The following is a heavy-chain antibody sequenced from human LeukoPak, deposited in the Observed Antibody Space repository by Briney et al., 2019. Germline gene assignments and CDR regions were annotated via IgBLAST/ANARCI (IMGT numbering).Heavy chain of an antibody. CDR3: ARGGSYPFDY. V-gene: IGHV4-59*01. CDR1: NDSINNYY. CDR2: IYYSGNT. Sequence: SETLSLTCTVSNDSINNYYWSWIRQPPGKGLEWIGYIYYSGNTNYNPSLKSRVTISLDTSKNQFSLKLSSVTAADTAVYYCARGGSYPFDYWGQGTLVTVSS. J-gene: IGHJ4*02. D-gene: IGHD1-26*01.